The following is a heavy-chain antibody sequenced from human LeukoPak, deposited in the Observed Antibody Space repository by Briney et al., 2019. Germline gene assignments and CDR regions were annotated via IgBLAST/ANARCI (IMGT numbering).Heavy chain of an antibody. V-gene: IGHV4-34*01. Sequence: SETLSLTCAVYGGSFSGYYWSWIRQPPGKGLEWIGEINHSGSTNYNPSLKSRVTISVDTSKDQFSLKLSSVTAADTAVYYCARVAGYCSGGSCEPLDYWGQGTLVTVSS. CDR1: GGSFSGYY. CDR2: INHSGST. CDR3: ARVAGYCSGGSCEPLDY. J-gene: IGHJ4*02. D-gene: IGHD2-15*01.